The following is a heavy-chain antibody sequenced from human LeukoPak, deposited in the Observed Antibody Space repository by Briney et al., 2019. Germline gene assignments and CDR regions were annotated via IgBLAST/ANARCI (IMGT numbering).Heavy chain of an antibody. Sequence: ASVKVSCKASGYTFTSYAMHWVRQAPGQRLEWMGWINAGNGNTKYSQKFQGRVTITRDTSASTAYMERSSLRSEDTAVCYCVRDLYDSSGQQQDAFDIWGQGTMVTVSS. D-gene: IGHD3-22*01. V-gene: IGHV1-3*01. CDR2: INAGNGNT. CDR1: GYTFTSYA. J-gene: IGHJ3*02. CDR3: VRDLYDSSGQQQDAFDI.